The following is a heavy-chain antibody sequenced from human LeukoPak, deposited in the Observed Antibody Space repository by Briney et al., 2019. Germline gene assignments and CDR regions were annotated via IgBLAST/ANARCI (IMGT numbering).Heavy chain of an antibody. CDR1: GYTFTSLY. J-gene: IGHJ3*02. CDR2: INPGGGFK. V-gene: IGHV1-46*01. Sequence: ASVKVSCKTSGYTFTSLYIHWVRQAPGQGLEWMGIINPGGGFKINRQMFQDRVTMTRDTSTSTVYMELSSLRSEDTALYYCAGDSSGFYSNAFEIWGQGTMVTVSS. CDR3: AGDSSGFYSNAFEI. D-gene: IGHD3-22*01.